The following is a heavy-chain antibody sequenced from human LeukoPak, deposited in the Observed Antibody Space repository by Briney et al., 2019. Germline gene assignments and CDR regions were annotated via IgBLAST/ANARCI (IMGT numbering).Heavy chain of an antibody. CDR3: ASTEWGGYYYYYMDV. CDR2: INHSGST. D-gene: IGHD3-16*01. CDR1: GGSFSGYY. V-gene: IGHV4-34*01. J-gene: IGHJ6*03. Sequence: SETLSLTCAVYGGSFSGYYWSWIRQPPGKGLEWIGEINHSGSTNYNPSLKSRVTISVDTSMNQFSLKLSSVTAADTAVYYCASTEWGGYYYYYMDVWGKGTTVTVSS.